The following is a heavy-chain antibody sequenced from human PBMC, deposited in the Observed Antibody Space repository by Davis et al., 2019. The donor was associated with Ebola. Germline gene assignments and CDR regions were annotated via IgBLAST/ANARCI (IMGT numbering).Heavy chain of an antibody. Sequence: GESLKISCAASGFTFSSYAMSWVRQAPGKGLEWVAVISYDGSNKYYADSVKGRFTISRDSSKNTLYLEMNGLKPEDTAVYYGAKHLSTSWYVSDYWGQGTLVTVSS. V-gene: IGHV3-30*18. J-gene: IGHJ4*02. CDR2: ISYDGSNK. D-gene: IGHD6-13*01. CDR3: AKHLSTSWYVSDY. CDR1: GFTFSSYA.